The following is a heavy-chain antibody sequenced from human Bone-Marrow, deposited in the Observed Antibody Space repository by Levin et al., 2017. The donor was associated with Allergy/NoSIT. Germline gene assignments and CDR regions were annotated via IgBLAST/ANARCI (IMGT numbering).Heavy chain of an antibody. V-gene: IGHV4-39*01. Sequence: PSETLSLTCTVSGASISGSNYYWGWIRQSPGRGLEWIGNIYFRGNTYYNPSLKSRVTISVDTSTNQFSLRLSSVTAADTSMYYWARRALEDSAMLFDFWGQGTLVIVSA. D-gene: IGHD5-18*01. CDR1: GASISGSNYY. CDR2: IYFRGNT. CDR3: ARRALEDSAMLFDF. J-gene: IGHJ4*02.